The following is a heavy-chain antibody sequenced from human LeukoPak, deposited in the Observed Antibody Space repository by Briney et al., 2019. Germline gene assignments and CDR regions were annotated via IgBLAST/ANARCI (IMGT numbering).Heavy chain of an antibody. CDR1: GFTFSSYG. Sequence: GRSLRLSCAASGFTFSSYGMHWVRQAPGKGLEWVAVISYDGSNKYYADSVKGRFTISRDNSKNTLYLQMNSLRAEDTAVYYCAKDEQWLVQSWGQGTLVTVSS. V-gene: IGHV3-30*18. D-gene: IGHD6-19*01. CDR2: ISYDGSNK. J-gene: IGHJ4*02. CDR3: AKDEQWLVQS.